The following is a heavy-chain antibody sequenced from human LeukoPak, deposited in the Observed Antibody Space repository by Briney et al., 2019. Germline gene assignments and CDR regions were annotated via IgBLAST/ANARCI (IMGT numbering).Heavy chain of an antibody. D-gene: IGHD3-10*01. CDR3: ARGGSAYYYGSGSSVFDY. V-gene: IGHV1-8*01. CDR2: MNPNSGNT. CDR1: GYTFTSYD. J-gene: IGHJ4*02. Sequence: ASVKVSCKASGYTFTSYDINWVRQATGQGLEWMGWMNPNSGNTGYAQKFQGRVTMTRNTSISTAYMELSSLRSEDTAVYYCARGGSAYYYGSGSSVFDYWGQGTLVTVSS.